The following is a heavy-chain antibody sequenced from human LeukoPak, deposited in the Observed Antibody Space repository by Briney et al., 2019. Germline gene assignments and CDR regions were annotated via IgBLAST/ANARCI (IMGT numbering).Heavy chain of an antibody. CDR2: IWYDGSNK. CDR1: GFTFSSYG. Sequence: PGRSLRLSCAASGFTFSSYGMHWVRQAPGKGLEWVGVIWYDGSNKYYADSVKGRFTISRDNSKNTLYLQMNSLRAEDTAVYYCARDIEVLTGYYLDYWGQGTLVTVSS. V-gene: IGHV3-33*01. CDR3: ARDIEVLTGYYLDY. D-gene: IGHD2-21*02. J-gene: IGHJ4*02.